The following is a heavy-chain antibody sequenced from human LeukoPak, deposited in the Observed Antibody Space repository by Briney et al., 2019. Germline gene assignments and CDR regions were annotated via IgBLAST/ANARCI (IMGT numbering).Heavy chain of an antibody. J-gene: IGHJ4*02. V-gene: IGHV3-23*01. CDR3: AKDRLWFGELGQYYFDY. D-gene: IGHD3-10*01. Sequence: GGSLRLSCAASGFTFSSYAMSWVRQAPGKGLEWVSAISGSGGSTYYADSVKGRFTISRDNSKNTLYLQMNSLRAEDTAVYYCAKDRLWFGELGQYYFDYWGQGTLVTVSS. CDR2: ISGSGGST. CDR1: GFTFSSYA.